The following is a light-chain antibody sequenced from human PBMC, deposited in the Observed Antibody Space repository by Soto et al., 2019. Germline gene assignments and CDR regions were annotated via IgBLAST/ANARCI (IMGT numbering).Light chain of an antibody. CDR3: QQFNSSPIT. CDR2: QAS. Sequence: DIHMSQSPSTLSASVGSRFTIACGASQSVNTWLTWYQQKPGKAPQLLIYQASSLESGVPSRFRGSGSGTEFTLTIGGLQPDDFATYYCQQFNSSPITFGQGTRLEIK. J-gene: IGKJ5*01. V-gene: IGKV1-5*01. CDR1: QSVNTW.